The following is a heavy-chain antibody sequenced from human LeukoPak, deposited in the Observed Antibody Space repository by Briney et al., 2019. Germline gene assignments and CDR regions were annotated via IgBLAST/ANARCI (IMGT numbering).Heavy chain of an antibody. D-gene: IGHD1-26*01. CDR1: GFTFSTYG. CDR2: VWSDGRNK. V-gene: IGHV3-33*01. J-gene: IGHJ4*02. Sequence: GGSLSLSCAASGFTFSTYGMHWVRQAPGKGLEWVALVWSDGRNKYYADSVKGRFTISRDYSRNTLYLQMNSLRAEDTAVYYCVRDGDVATTGLWYWGQGTLVTVSS. CDR3: VRDGDVATTGLWY.